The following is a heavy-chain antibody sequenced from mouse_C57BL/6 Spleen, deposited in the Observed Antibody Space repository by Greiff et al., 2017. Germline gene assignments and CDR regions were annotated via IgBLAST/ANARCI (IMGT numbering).Heavy chain of an antibody. CDR1: GYTFTDYN. D-gene: IGHD2-2*01. CDR2: INPNNGGT. V-gene: IGHV1-18*01. Sequence: EVKLQESGPELVKPGASVKIPCKASGYTFTDYNMDWVKQSHGKSLEWIGDINPNNGGTIYNQKFKGKATLTVDKSSSTAYMELRSLTSEDTAVYYCARRRGYREYYYAMDYWGQGTSVTVSS. CDR3: ARRRGYREYYYAMDY. J-gene: IGHJ4*01.